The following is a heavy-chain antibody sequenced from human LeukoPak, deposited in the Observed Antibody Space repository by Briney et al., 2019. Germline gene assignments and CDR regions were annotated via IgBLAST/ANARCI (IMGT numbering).Heavy chain of an antibody. J-gene: IGHJ4*02. CDR2: LYSDGNT. D-gene: IGHD1-14*01. CDR1: GFTVITND. CDR3: ARGVEPLAANTLAY. V-gene: IGHV3-53*01. Sequence: GGSLRLSCAASGFTVITNDTTWVRQAPGKGLEWVSVLYSDGNTKYADSVQGRFIISRDNSKNTLYLEMNSLRPDDTAVYYCARGVEPLAANTLAYWGQGTLVTVSS.